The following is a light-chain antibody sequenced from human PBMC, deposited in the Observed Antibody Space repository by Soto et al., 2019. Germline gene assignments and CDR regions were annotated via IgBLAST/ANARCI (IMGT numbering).Light chain of an antibody. J-gene: IGLJ1*01. CDR1: SSNIGRNT. V-gene: IGLV1-44*01. CDR3: AAWDDSLTDYV. Sequence: QSALTQAPSASETPGQRVPISCSGGSSNIGRNTVNWYQQLPGTAPKLLIYSNDRRPSGVPDRFSGSKSGTSASLAISGLQSEDEADYYCAAWDDSLTDYVFGTGTKVTVL. CDR2: SND.